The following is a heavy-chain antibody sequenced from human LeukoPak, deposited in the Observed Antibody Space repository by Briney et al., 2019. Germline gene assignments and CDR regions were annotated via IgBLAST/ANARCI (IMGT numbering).Heavy chain of an antibody. CDR3: ARGRRITMAFYYYYYMDV. CDR1: GYTFTSYD. D-gene: IGHD3-10*01. CDR2: MNPNSGNT. Sequence: RASVKVSCKASGYTFTSYDINWVRQATGQGLEWMGWMNPNSGNTGYAQKFQGRVTMTRNTSISTAYMELSSLRSEDTAVYYCARGRRITMAFYYYYYMDVWGKGTTVTISS. J-gene: IGHJ6*03. V-gene: IGHV1-8*01.